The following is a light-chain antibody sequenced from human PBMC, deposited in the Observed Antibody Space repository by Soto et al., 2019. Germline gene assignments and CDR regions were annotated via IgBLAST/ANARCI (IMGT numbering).Light chain of an antibody. J-gene: IGLJ2*01. Sequence: QSVLTQPPSASGTPGQRVTISCSGSSSNIGSNTVNWYQQLPGTAPKLLIYSNNQRPSGVPDRFSGSKSGTSASLAISGPQSEDEADYYRAAWDDSLNGVVFGGGTKLTVL. CDR2: SNN. V-gene: IGLV1-44*01. CDR1: SSNIGSNT. CDR3: AAWDDSLNGVV.